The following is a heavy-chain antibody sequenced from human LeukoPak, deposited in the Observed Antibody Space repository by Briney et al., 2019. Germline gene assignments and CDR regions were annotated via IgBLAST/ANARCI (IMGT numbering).Heavy chain of an antibody. V-gene: IGHV4-4*09. D-gene: IGHD6-6*01. CDR1: GGSISSYY. J-gene: IGHJ3*02. CDR2: IYTSGST. Sequence: SETLSLTCTVSGGSISSYYWSWIRQPPGKGLEWIGYIYTSGSTNYNPSLKSRVTISVDTSKNQFSLKLSSATAADTAVYYCARRPAPTSSIAARRQSAAFDIWGQGTMVTVSS. CDR3: ARRPAPTSSIAARRQSAAFDI.